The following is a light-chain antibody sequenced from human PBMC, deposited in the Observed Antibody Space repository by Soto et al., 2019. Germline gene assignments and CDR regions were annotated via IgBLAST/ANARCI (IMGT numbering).Light chain of an antibody. J-gene: IGKJ4*01. Sequence: DIQMTQSPSSVSASVGDRVTITCRASQSISSWLAWYQQKPGKAPKLLIYKASSLESGVPSRFSGSGSGTEFTLTISSLQPDDFATYYCQQYNSYSALGFGGGTKVDI. CDR1: QSISSW. V-gene: IGKV1-5*03. CDR2: KAS. CDR3: QQYNSYSALG.